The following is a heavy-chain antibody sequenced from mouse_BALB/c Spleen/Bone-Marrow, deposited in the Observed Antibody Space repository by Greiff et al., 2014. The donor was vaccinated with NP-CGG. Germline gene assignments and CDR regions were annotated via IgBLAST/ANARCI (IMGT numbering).Heavy chain of an antibody. Sequence: VQLKESGAELVMPGASVKLSCTASGFNVKDAYIHWVKQRPEQGLEWIGRIDPANGNTKYDPKFQGKATITADTSSNTAYLQLSSLTSEDTAVYYCASYVYGYYFDYWGQGTTLTVSS. CDR1: GFNVKDAY. D-gene: IGHD2-2*01. V-gene: IGHV14-3*02. J-gene: IGHJ2*01. CDR3: ASYVYGYYFDY. CDR2: IDPANGNT.